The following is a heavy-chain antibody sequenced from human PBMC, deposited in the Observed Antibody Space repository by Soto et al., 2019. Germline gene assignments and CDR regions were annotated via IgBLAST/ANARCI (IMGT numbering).Heavy chain of an antibody. V-gene: IGHV1-2*04. Sequence: ASVKVSCKASGYTFTSYGISWVRQAPGQGLEWMGWINPNSSGTNYAQKFQGWVTMTRDTSISTAYMELSRLRSDDTAVYYCARVNVGYYYYGMDVWGQGTTVTVSS. CDR1: GYTFTSYG. CDR3: ARVNVGYYYYGMDV. J-gene: IGHJ6*02. CDR2: INPNSSGT. D-gene: IGHD1-26*01.